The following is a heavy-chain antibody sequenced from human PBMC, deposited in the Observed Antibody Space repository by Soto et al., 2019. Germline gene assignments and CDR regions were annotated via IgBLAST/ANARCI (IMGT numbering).Heavy chain of an antibody. Sequence: GGSLRLSCAASGFTFSSCAMHWVRQAPGKGLEWVALISYDGSNKYYADSAKGRFTISRDNAKNSLSLQMNSLRVEDTAVYYCARLGLRYYYYGMDVWGQGTTVTVSS. CDR1: GFTFSSCA. CDR2: ISYDGSNK. V-gene: IGHV3-30-3*01. CDR3: ARLGLRYYYYGMDV. J-gene: IGHJ6*02. D-gene: IGHD6-19*01.